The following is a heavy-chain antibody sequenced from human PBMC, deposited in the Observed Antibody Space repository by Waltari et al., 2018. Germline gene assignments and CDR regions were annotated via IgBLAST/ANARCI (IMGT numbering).Heavy chain of an antibody. D-gene: IGHD3-16*02. CDR1: GFTFSSYA. J-gene: IGHJ4*02. Sequence: ESGGGVVQHGRSLRLSCAASGFTFSSYAMHWVRQAPGKGLEWVAVISYDGSNKYYADSVKGRFTISRDNSKNTLYLQMNSLRAEDTAVYYCARSTGDYVWGSYRYKEYYFDYWGQGTLVTVSS. V-gene: IGHV3-30*01. CDR2: ISYDGSNK. CDR3: ARSTGDYVWGSYRYKEYYFDY.